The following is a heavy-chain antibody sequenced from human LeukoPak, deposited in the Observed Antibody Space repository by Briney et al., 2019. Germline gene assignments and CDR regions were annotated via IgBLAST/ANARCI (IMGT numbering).Heavy chain of an antibody. CDR2: ISANGVST. CDR1: RFTFSSYT. D-gene: IGHD2-2*01. CDR3: ASMPSTEIYYFYYMDV. V-gene: IGHV3-23*01. J-gene: IGHJ6*03. Sequence: GRCLRLSCADARFTFSSYTINWVRQAPGKGLEWVSGISANGVSTYYADSVKGRFTISRDNSKNTLYLHMDRLGTEDTAVYYCASMPSTEIYYFYYMDVWGKGTTVTVSS.